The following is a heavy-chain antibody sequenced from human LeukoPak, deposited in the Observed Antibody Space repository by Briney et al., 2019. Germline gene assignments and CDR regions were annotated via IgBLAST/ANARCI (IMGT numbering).Heavy chain of an antibody. Sequence: HGESLKISCKASGYFFTTYWIGWVRQMPGKGLEWMGIIYPGDSDNRYSPSLRGQVTMSVDKSTSTAYLQWNSLKASDTAMYYCARQVEVATISAFHIWGQGTMVTVSS. CDR3: ARQVEVATISAFHI. V-gene: IGHV5-51*01. J-gene: IGHJ3*02. CDR2: IYPGDSDN. CDR1: GYFFTTYW. D-gene: IGHD5-12*01.